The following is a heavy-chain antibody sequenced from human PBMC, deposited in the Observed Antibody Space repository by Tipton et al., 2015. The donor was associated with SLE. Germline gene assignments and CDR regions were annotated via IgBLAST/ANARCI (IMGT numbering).Heavy chain of an antibody. CDR3: ARAGMEWEWFDY. J-gene: IGHJ4*02. CDR1: GGSFSDYY. D-gene: IGHD3-3*01. Sequence: TLSLTCAVYGGSFSDYYWSWIRQPPGKGLEWIGEINPSGSTNYNPSLKSRVTISVDTSKNQFSLKLSSVTAADTAVYYCARAGMEWEWFDYWGQGTLVTVSS. V-gene: IGHV4-34*01. CDR2: INPSGST.